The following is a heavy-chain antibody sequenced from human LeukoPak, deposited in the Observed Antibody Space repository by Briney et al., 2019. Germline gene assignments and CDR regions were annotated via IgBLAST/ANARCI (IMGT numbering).Heavy chain of an antibody. CDR3: ARGLYYDFWSGHSTKNYYYYGMDV. Sequence: PSETLSLTCTVSGGYISSYYWSWIRQPAGKELEWIGRFYTRGSPNYNPSLKSRVTISVDTSKNQFSLKMRYVTAADTAVYYCARGLYYDFWSGHSTKNYYYYGMDVWGQGTTVTVSS. V-gene: IGHV4-4*07. CDR2: FYTRGSP. CDR1: GGYISSYY. D-gene: IGHD3-3*01. J-gene: IGHJ6*02.